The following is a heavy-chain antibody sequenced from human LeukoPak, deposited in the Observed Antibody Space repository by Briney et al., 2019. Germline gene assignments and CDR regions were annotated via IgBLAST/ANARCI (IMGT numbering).Heavy chain of an antibody. CDR2: IKSKTDGGTT. J-gene: IGHJ4*02. V-gene: IGHV3-15*01. CDR1: GFTFSNAW. CDR3: AKVLWRYYYFDY. D-gene: IGHD3-9*01. Sequence: PGGSLRLSCAASGFTFSNAWMSWVRQAPGKGLEWVGRIKSKTDGGTTDYAAPVKGRFTISRDDSKNTLYLQMNSLRAEDTAVYYCAKVLWRYYYFDYWGQGTLVTVSS.